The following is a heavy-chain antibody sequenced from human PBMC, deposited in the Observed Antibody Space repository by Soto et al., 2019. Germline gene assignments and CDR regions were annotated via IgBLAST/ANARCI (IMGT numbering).Heavy chain of an antibody. CDR1: GFTFSSYA. V-gene: IGHV3-23*01. CDR3: AKDGDSVTSNKPLDY. Sequence: EVQLLESGGGLVQPGGSLRLSCAASGFTFSSYAMCWVRQAPGKGLEWVSSISVSGDRTFYAYSVKGRFTISRYNSRNTLHLQMNSLRAEDTALYYCAKDGDSVTSNKPLDYWGQGTLVTVSS. D-gene: IGHD2-15*01. CDR2: ISVSGDRT. J-gene: IGHJ4*02.